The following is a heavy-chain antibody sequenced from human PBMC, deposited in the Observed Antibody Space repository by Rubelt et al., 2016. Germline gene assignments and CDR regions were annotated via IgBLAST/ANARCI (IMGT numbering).Heavy chain of an antibody. CDR1: GGSISSSSYY. CDR3: ARLRRLQGDAFDI. D-gene: IGHD5-24*01. J-gene: IGHJ3*02. CDR2: IYYSGST. V-gene: IGHV4-39*01. Sequence: QLQLQESGPGLVKPSETLSLTCTVSGGSISSSSYYWGWIRQPPGKGLEWIGSIYYSGSTYYNPSLKSRVTISVDTSKNQFSLKLSSVTAADTAVYYCARLRRLQGDAFDIWGQGTMVTVSS.